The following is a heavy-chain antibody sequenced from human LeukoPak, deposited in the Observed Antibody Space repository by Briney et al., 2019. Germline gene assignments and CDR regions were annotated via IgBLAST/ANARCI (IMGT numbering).Heavy chain of an antibody. CDR1: GGSISSYY. V-gene: IGHV4-59*01. CDR3: ARLWFGESRWFDP. Sequence: SETLSLTCTVSGGSISSYYWSWIRQPPGKGLEWIGYIYYSGSTNYNPSLKSRVTISVDTSKNQFSLKLSSVTAADTAVYYCARLWFGESRWFDPWGQGTLVTVSS. CDR2: IYYSGST. J-gene: IGHJ5*02. D-gene: IGHD3-10*01.